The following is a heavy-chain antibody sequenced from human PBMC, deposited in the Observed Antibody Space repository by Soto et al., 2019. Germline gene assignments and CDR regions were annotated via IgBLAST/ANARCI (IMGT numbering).Heavy chain of an antibody. D-gene: IGHD4-17*01. CDR2: IYYSGST. V-gene: IGHV4-39*01. Sequence: SETLSLTCTVSGGSISSSSYYWGWIRQPPGKGLEWIGSIYYSGSTYYNPSLKSRVTISVDTSKNQFSLKLSSVTAADTAVYYCARHPAVTTLKRKGGIHYYFDYWGQGTLVTVS. CDR1: GGSISSSSYY. CDR3: ARHPAVTTLKRKGGIHYYFDY. J-gene: IGHJ4*02.